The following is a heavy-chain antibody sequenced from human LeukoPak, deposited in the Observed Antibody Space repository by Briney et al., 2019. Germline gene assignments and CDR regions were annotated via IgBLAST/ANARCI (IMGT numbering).Heavy chain of an antibody. J-gene: IGHJ4*02. V-gene: IGHV1-69*05. D-gene: IGHD3-22*01. CDR2: IIPIFGTA. CDR3: ARDRIKYDSSGYYEN. Sequence: SVKVSCKASGGTSSSYAISWVRQAPGQGLEWMGRIIPIFGTANYAQKFQGRVTITTDESTSTAYMELSSLRSEDTAVYYCARDRIKYDSSGYYENWGQGTLVTVSS. CDR1: GGTSSSYA.